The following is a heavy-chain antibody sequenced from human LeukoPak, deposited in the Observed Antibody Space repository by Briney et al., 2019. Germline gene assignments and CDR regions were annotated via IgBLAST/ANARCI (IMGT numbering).Heavy chain of an antibody. CDR3: ARVRYRLAETYIDY. J-gene: IGHJ4*02. Sequence: ASVKVSCKASGYIFTGYYMHWVRQAPGQGLEWMGWINPNSGDTNYAQKFQGRVTMTRDTSISTAYMELSRLRTDDTAVYYCARVRYRLAETYIDYWGQGTLVTVSS. CDR1: GYIFTGYY. D-gene: IGHD3-16*01. V-gene: IGHV1-2*02. CDR2: INPNSGDT.